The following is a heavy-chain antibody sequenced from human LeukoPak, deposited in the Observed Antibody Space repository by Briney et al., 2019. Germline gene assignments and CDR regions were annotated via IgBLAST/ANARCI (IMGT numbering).Heavy chain of an antibody. D-gene: IGHD3-10*01. CDR1: GYSFTSHY. V-gene: IGHV1-46*01. Sequence: RGASVKVSCKASGYSFTSHYMHWVRQAPGQGLEWLGLINPSGSSTLYAQKFQGRVTMTRDMSTTTDYMELSSLRSDDTAVYYCARGYTYYYGSGLVRDFDHWGQGTLVTVSS. CDR2: INPSGSST. J-gene: IGHJ4*02. CDR3: ARGYTYYYGSGLVRDFDH.